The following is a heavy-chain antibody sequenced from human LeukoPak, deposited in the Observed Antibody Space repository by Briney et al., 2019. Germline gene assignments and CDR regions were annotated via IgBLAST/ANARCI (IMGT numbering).Heavy chain of an antibody. V-gene: IGHV3-23*01. J-gene: IGHJ4*02. CDR3: AESSVVTATSPPGY. CDR1: GFTFSSYE. D-gene: IGHD2-21*02. CDR2: ISGSGGRT. Sequence: GGSLRLSCAASGFTFSSYEMSWVRQAPGKGLEWVSGISGSGGRTYYADSVKGRFTISRDNSKNTLYLQMNSLRAEDTAVYYCAESSVVTATSPPGYWGQGTLVTVSS.